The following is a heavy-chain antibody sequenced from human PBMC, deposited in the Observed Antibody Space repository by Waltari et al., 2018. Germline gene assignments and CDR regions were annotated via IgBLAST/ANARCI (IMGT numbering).Heavy chain of an antibody. CDR1: GGGSFGDIY. D-gene: IGHD1-26*01. J-gene: IGHJ5*02. CDR3: ARADRGRSGKYASPAWGP. Sequence: QVQLQQCGAGRLKPSETLSLTCAVYGGGSFGDIYGTWIRQPPGKGLERIGEINHSRSTNYNPSLKNRLTISPDTSKTQFSLKMRAVTAADTAVYYCARADRGRSGKYASPAWGPWGQGTLVTVSS. V-gene: IGHV4-34*01. CDR2: INHSRST.